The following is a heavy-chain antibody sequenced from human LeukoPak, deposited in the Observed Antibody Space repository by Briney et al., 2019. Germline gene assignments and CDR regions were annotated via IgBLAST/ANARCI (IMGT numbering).Heavy chain of an antibody. J-gene: IGHJ6*03. D-gene: IGHD3-3*01. CDR3: ARGDYDFWSGYSTYYYYYMDV. Sequence: GASVKVSCKASGGTFSSYAISWVRQAPGQGLEWMGGIIPIFGTANYAQKFQGRVTITADKSTSTAYMELSSLRSEDTAVYYCARGDYDFWSGYSTYYYYYMDVWGKGTTVTISS. CDR1: GGTFSSYA. CDR2: IIPIFGTA. V-gene: IGHV1-69*06.